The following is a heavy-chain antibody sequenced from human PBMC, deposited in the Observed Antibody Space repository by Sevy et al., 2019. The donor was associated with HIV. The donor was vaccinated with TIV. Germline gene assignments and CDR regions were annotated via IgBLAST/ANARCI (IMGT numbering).Heavy chain of an antibody. V-gene: IGHV3-30*18. CDR2: ISYDGNNK. Sequence: GGSLRLSCAASGFTFSSYAIHWVRQTPGKGLEWVAVISYDGNNKYYADSVKGRFTVSRDNSKNTLYAQMNSLRAEDTAVYYSAKDHNLWSEGGCLRHWGQGTLVTISS. CDR3: AKDHNLWSEGGCLRH. CDR1: GFTFSSYA. J-gene: IGHJ1*01. D-gene: IGHD3-10*01.